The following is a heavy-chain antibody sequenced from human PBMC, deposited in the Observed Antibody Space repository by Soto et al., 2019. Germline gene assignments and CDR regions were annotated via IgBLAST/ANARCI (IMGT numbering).Heavy chain of an antibody. D-gene: IGHD2-21*02. CDR3: AREREPHCGGDCYSDY. CDR1: GYTFTSYG. V-gene: IGHV1-18*01. Sequence: QVQLVQSGAEVKKPGASVKVSCKASGYTFTSYGISWVRQAPGQGLEWMGWISAYNGNTNYAQKLQGRVTMTTDTSTSTVYMELRSLRSDDTAVYYCAREREPHCGGDCYSDYWGQGTLVTVSS. CDR2: ISAYNGNT. J-gene: IGHJ4*02.